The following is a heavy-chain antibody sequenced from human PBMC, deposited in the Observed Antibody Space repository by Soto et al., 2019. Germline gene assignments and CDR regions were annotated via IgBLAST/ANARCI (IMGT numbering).Heavy chain of an antibody. CDR3: ARDMAYYGSGTVTGDYYYYGMDV. CDR1: GGTFSSYA. CDR2: FIPIFGTA. V-gene: IGHV1-69*13. Sequence: SVKVSCKASGGTFSSYAISWVRQAPGQGLEWMGEFIPIFGTANYAQKFQGRVTITADESTSTAYMELSSLRSEDTAVYYCARDMAYYGSGTVTGDYYYYGMDVWGQGTTVTVSS. D-gene: IGHD3-10*01. J-gene: IGHJ6*02.